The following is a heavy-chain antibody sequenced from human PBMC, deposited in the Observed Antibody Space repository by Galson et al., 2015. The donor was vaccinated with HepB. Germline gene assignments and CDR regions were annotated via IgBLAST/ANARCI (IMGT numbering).Heavy chain of an antibody. J-gene: IGHJ1*01. CDR1: GGSFSGYY. CDR3: ARGQRIAVAGIQMGSYFQH. CDR2: INHSGST. D-gene: IGHD6-19*01. V-gene: IGHV4-34*01. Sequence: VYGGSFSGYYWSWIRQPPGKGLEWIGEINHSGSTNYNPSLKSRVTISVDTSKNQFSLKLSSVTAADTAVYYCARGQRIAVAGIQMGSYFQHWGQGTLVTVSS.